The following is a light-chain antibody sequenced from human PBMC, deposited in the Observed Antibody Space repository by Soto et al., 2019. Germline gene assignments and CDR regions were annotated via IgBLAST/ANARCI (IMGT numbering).Light chain of an antibody. CDR2: DAS. Sequence: DIQMTQSPSTLSASVGDRVTITCRASQSISGWLAWYQQKQGKAPKLLISDASSLESGVPSRFSGSGSGTELTITISSLQPDDCETYFCQQYNSYSRTFGQGTKVDIK. CDR1: QSISGW. CDR3: QQYNSYSRT. V-gene: IGKV1-5*01. J-gene: IGKJ1*01.